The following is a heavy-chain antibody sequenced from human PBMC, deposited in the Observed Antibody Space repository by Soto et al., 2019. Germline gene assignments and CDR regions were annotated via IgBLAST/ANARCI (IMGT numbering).Heavy chain of an antibody. CDR1: GYTFTGYA. V-gene: IGHV1-3*01. D-gene: IGHD3-10*01. CDR3: ARGYNYYGSGSYYRIPYYFDY. CDR2: INAGNGNT. Sequence: ASVKVSCKASGYTFTGYAMHWVRQAPGQRLEWMGWINAGNGNTKYSQKFQGRVTITRDTSASTAYMELSSLRSEDTAVYYCARGYNYYGSGSYYRIPYYFDYSGQGTLVTVSS. J-gene: IGHJ4*02.